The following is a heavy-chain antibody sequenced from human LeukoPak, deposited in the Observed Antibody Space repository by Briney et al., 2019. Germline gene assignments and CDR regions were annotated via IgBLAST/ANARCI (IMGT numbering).Heavy chain of an antibody. CDR3: ARGYYDSSGYSGVDY. D-gene: IGHD3-22*01. CDR2: IIPIFGTA. CDR1: GGTFSSYA. J-gene: IGHJ4*02. Sequence: ASVKVSCKASGGTFSSYAISWVRQAPGQGLEWMGGIIPIFGTANYAQKFQGRVTITADKSTSTAYMELSSLRSEDTAVYYCARGYYDSSGYSGVDYWGQGTLVTVSS. V-gene: IGHV1-69*06.